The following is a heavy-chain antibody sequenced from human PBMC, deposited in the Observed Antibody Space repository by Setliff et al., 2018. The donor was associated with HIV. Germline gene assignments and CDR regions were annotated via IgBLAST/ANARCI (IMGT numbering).Heavy chain of an antibody. Sequence: GGSLRLSCAASGFSFSSYGMHWVRQAPGKGLEWMAVIWYDGSNKYYADSVKGRFTISRDNADNSLYLQMNSLRAEDTAVYYCARYALAVPGYHNAFDIWGQGTMVTVSS. CDR3: ARYALAVPGYHNAFDI. D-gene: IGHD6-19*01. V-gene: IGHV3-33*01. J-gene: IGHJ3*02. CDR2: IWYDGSNK. CDR1: GFSFSSYG.